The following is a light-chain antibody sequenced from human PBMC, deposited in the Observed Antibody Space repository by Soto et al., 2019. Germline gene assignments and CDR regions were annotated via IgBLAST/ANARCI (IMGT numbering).Light chain of an antibody. CDR2: DAS. CDR3: QQRYSSPPT. V-gene: IGKV3-11*01. J-gene: IGKJ1*01. CDR1: QSISIY. Sequence: VLTQSPATLSLSPGERATLSCRASQSISIYLAWYQQKPGQAPRLLIYDASNRANGIPARFSGSGSGTDFTLTISTVQPDDFETYYCQQRYSSPPTFGQGTKVDIK.